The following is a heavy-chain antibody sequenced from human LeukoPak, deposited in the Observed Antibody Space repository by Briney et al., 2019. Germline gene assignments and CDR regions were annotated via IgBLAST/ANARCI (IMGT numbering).Heavy chain of an antibody. J-gene: IGHJ4*02. Sequence: SLRLSCAASEFNFTSYDMRWVGQAPGKGLEWVAMIWYDGSNKKYADSVESRFSISRDTSKNTLYVQMNSLRADDTAVYYCARGIPIPATHHIDYWGQGSLVTVSS. CDR2: IWYDGSNK. CDR3: ARGIPIPATHHIDY. V-gene: IGHV3-33*08. CDR1: EFNFTSYD. D-gene: IGHD2-21*01.